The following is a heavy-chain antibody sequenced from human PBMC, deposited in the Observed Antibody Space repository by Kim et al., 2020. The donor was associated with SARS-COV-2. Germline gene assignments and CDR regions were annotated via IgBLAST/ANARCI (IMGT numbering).Heavy chain of an antibody. Sequence: GGSLRLSCAASGFTFSNYVMTWVRQAPGKGLEWVSGISGGASSTYYADSVKGRFTISRDNSKNTLYLQMNSLRAEDTAVYYCASKGGDYWGQGTLVTVSS. CDR1: GFTFSNYV. V-gene: IGHV3-23*01. CDR3: ASKGGDY. D-gene: IGHD1-26*01. J-gene: IGHJ4*02. CDR2: ISGGASST.